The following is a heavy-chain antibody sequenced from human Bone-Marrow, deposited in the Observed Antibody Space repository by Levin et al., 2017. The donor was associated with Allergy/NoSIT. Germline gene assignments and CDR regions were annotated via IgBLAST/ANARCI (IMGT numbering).Heavy chain of an antibody. V-gene: IGHV3-23*01. Sequence: GESLKISCAASGFTFTSYAMNWVRQAPGKGLEWVSGISGSGTTTYYAGSVRGRFTISRDSSTNTVYLQMNSLRTEDTALYYCAKGLKIGWNDSPFEYWGQGTLVTVSS. D-gene: IGHD1-1*01. CDR3: AKGLKIGWNDSPFEY. CDR1: GFTFTSYA. J-gene: IGHJ4*02. CDR2: ISGSGTTT.